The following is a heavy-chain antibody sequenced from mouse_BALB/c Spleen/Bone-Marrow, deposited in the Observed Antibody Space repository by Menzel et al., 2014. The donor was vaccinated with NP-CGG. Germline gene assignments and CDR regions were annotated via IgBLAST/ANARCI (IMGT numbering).Heavy chain of an antibody. Sequence: QVQLKESGTELAKPGASVKMSCKASGYTFTSYWMHWVKQRPGQGLEWIGYINPSTGYTEYNQKFKDKATLTADKSSSTAYMHLSSLTSEDSAVYYCARRDYWYFDVWGAGTTVTVSS. CDR1: GYTFTSYW. J-gene: IGHJ1*01. CDR2: INPSTGYT. V-gene: IGHV1-7*01. CDR3: ARRDYWYFDV.